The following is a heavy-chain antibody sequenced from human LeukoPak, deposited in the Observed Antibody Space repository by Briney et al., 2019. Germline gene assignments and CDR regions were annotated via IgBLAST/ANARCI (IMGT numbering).Heavy chain of an antibody. CDR1: GYTFTSYY. CDR2: INPSGGST. Sequence: EASVKVSCKASGYTFTSYYMHWVRQAPGQGLEWMGIINPSGGSTSYAQKFQGRVTMTRDMSTSTLYMELSSLRPEDTAAYYCAREGSDSYYYDSSGYYGYWGQGTLVTVSS. J-gene: IGHJ4*02. V-gene: IGHV1-46*01. CDR3: AREGSDSYYYDSSGYYGY. D-gene: IGHD3-22*01.